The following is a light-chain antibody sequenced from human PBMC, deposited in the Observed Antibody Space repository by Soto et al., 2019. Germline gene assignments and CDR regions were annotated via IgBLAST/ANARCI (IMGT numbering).Light chain of an antibody. CDR1: SSDVGGYNY. V-gene: IGLV2-14*01. CDR3: SSYTSGSTLE. CDR2: EVS. Sequence: QSVLTQPASVSGSPGQSITISCTGTSSDVGGYNYVSWYQQHPGKAPKLMIYEVSNRPSGVSNRFSGSKSGNTASLTISGLQAEDEADYYCSSYTSGSTLEFGGGTKLTVL. J-gene: IGLJ2*01.